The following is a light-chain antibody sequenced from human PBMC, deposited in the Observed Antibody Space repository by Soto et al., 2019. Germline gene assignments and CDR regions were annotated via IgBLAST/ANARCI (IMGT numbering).Light chain of an antibody. CDR1: SRDVGGYNY. V-gene: IGLV2-14*01. CDR2: DVT. Sequence: QSALTQHASVSGSPGQSITISCTGTSRDVGGYNYVSWYQHYPDKAPKLIIYDVTSRPSGVSDRFSGSKSGNTASLTISGLQPEDEAHYYCSSFTLSTYVFGSGTKVTVL. J-gene: IGLJ1*01. CDR3: SSFTLSTYV.